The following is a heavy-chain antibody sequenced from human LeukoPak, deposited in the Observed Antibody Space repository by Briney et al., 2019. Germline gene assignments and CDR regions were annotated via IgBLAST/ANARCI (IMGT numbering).Heavy chain of an antibody. D-gene: IGHD3-22*01. V-gene: IGHV6-1*01. J-gene: IGHJ5*02. CDR2: TCYRSKWHI. CDR3: ARGGYYEISGYYFGDNWFDP. Sequence: SQTLSLTCAISGDSVSSNSGAWHWIRQSPSRGLEWLGRTCYRSKWHIDYAVSVRSRITFNPDTSKTQISLQLNLVTPEDTAVYYCARGGYYEISGYYFGDNWFDPWGQGTLVTVSS. CDR1: GDSVSSNSGA.